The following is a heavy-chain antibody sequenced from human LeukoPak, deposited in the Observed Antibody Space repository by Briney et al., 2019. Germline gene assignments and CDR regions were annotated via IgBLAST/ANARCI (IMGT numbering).Heavy chain of an antibody. V-gene: IGHV3-23*01. CDR2: ISGSGDST. J-gene: IGHJ4*02. CDR3: AKGGFGELLISSGFDY. Sequence: GRSLRLSCAASGFIFRNYAMSWVRQAPGKGLEWVSAISGSGDSTYYAGSVEGRFTISRDNSKNTLYLQMNSLRAEDTAVYYCAKGGFGELLISSGFDYWGQGTLVTVSS. CDR1: GFIFRNYA. D-gene: IGHD3-10*01.